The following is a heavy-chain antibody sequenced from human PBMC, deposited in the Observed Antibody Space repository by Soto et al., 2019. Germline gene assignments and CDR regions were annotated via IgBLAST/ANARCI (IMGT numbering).Heavy chain of an antibody. D-gene: IGHD3-22*01. V-gene: IGHV3-48*04. Sequence: EVDLVASAGGLVQSGGSLRLSCAASGFTFRNYGMNWVRQAPGKGLEWVSYNGIGSSTTYYADSVKGRFTISRDNAKNSLDLQMNSLRVEHTAVYYCARDQLYYNYISGRPLNAFDVWCQVTMVTVSS. CDR2: NGIGSSTT. CDR3: ARDQLYYNYISGRPLNAFDV. CDR1: GFTFRNYG. J-gene: IGHJ3*01.